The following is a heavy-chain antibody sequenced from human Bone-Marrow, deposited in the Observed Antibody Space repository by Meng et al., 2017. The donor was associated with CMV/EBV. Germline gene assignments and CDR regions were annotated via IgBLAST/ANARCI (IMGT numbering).Heavy chain of an antibody. V-gene: IGHV4-61*01. CDR3: ARGGDYDFWSGPSPDY. CDR2: TYNSGST. D-gene: IGHD3-3*01. J-gene: IGHJ4*02. CDR1: GSVSSGSYY. Sequence: GSVSSGSYYWSWIRQPPGKGLEWIGYTYNSGSTNYHPSLKSRVTISIDTSKNQFSLKVSSVTAADTAVYYCARGGDYDFWSGPSPDYWGQGALVTVSS.